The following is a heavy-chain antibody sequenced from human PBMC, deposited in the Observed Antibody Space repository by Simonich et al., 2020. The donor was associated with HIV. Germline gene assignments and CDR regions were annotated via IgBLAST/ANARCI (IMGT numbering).Heavy chain of an antibody. V-gene: IGHV3-23*01. D-gene: IGHD3-3*01. CDR3: AKDRYYNFWSGYYDY. J-gene: IGHJ4*02. Sequence: EVQLLESGGGLVQPGGSLRLSCAASGFTFSSYAMSWVHQAPGKGLGWVSAISGSGGRTYYADSVKGRFTISRDNSKNTLYLQMNSLRAEDTAVYYCAKDRYYNFWSGYYDYWGQGTLVTVSS. CDR2: ISGSGGRT. CDR1: GFTFSSYA.